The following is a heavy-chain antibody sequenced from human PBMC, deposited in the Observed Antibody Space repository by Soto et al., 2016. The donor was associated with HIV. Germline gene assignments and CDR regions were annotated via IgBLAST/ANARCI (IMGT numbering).Heavy chain of an antibody. CDR2: IYSGGIT. CDR1: GFTVSINY. V-gene: IGHV3-66*01. CDR3: ARDRRDYYGSGPAYTGMDV. Sequence: EVQLLESGGGLVQPGGSLRLSCAVSGFTVSINYMTWVRQAPGKGLEWVSVIYSGGITYYADSVKGRFTISRDNSKNTLYLQMNSLRAEDTAVYYCARDRRDYYGSGPAYTGMDVWGQGTTVTVSS. J-gene: IGHJ6*02. D-gene: IGHD3-10*01.